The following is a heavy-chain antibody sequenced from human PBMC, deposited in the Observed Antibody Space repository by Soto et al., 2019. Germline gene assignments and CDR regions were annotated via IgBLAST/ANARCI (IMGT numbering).Heavy chain of an antibody. CDR2: LYHSGIT. V-gene: IGHV4-4*02. J-gene: IGHJ5*02. D-gene: IGHD2-15*01. Sequence: SETLSLTCAVSGGSISSSNWWSCVRQPPGEGLGWIGELYHSGITNYNPSLKSRVTISVDKSKNQFSLKLSSATAADTAVYYCATAYSRGGSFYLNNWFDPWGRGTLVPVS. CDR1: GGSISSSNW. CDR3: ATAYSRGGSFYLNNWFDP.